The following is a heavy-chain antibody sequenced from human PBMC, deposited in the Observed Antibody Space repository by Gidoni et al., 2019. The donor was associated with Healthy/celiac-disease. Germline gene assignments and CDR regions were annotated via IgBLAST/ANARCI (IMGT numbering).Heavy chain of an antibody. J-gene: IGHJ4*02. CDR1: GFTFSSYA. CDR2: ISGSGGST. Sequence: EVQLLESGGGLVQPVGSLRLSCAAAGFTFSSYAMSWVRQAPGKGLGWVSAISGSGGSTYYADSVKGRFTISRDNSKNTLYLQMNSLRAEDTAVYYCAKDLRGLYGYDDYWGQGTLVTVSS. D-gene: IGHD5-18*01. V-gene: IGHV3-23*01. CDR3: AKDLRGLYGYDDY.